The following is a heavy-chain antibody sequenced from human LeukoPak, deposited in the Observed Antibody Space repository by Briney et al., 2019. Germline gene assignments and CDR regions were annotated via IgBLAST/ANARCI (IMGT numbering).Heavy chain of an antibody. CDR1: GLTFSSYG. Sequence: PGGSLRLSCAASGLTFSSYGMHLVRQTPGKGLEWVSFIRYDGSNQYYADSVKGRFTISRDNSKNTLYLQMNSLRPEDTAVYFCARGYGESHFDYWGQGTLVTVSS. CDR2: IRYDGSNQ. D-gene: IGHD5-18*01. J-gene: IGHJ4*02. CDR3: ARGYGESHFDY. V-gene: IGHV3-30*02.